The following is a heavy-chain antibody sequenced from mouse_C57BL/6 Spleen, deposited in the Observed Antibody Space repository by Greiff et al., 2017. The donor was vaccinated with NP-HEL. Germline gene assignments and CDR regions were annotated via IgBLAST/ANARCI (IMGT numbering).Heavy chain of an antibody. CDR3: ALRSFDY. CDR2: INPNNGGT. D-gene: IGHD1-1*01. CDR1: GYTFTDYY. V-gene: IGHV1-26*01. Sequence: EVQLQQSGPELVKPGASVKISCKASGYTFTDYYMNWVKQSHGKSLEWIGDINPNNGGTSYNQKFKGKATLTVDQSSSTAYMELRSLTSEDSAVYYCALRSFDYWGQGTTLTVSS. J-gene: IGHJ2*01.